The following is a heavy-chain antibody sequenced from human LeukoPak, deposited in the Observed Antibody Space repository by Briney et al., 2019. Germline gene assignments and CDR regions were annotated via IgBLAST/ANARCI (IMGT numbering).Heavy chain of an antibody. CDR2: IGGDGGST. CDR1: GFAFGNYS. D-gene: IGHD3-10*01. CDR3: AKYRTMAIYYYYHGMDV. Sequence: GGSLRLSCAASGFAFGNYSMPWVRQPPGKGLEWVALIGGDGGSTYYADSVKGRFTISRDNSKNSLYLQMNSLRTEDTALYYCAKYRTMAIYYYYHGMDVWGQGTTVTVSS. V-gene: IGHV3-43*02. J-gene: IGHJ6*02.